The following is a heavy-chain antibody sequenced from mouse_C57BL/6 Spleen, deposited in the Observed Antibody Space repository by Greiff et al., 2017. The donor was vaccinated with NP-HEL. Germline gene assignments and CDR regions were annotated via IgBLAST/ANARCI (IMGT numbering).Heavy chain of an antibody. Sequence: QVHVKQPGAELVKPGASVKLSCKASGYTFTSYWMQWVKQRPGQGLEWIGEIDPSDSYTNYNQKFKGKATLTVDTSSSTAYMQLSSLTSEDSAVYYCARKDGYDAVDYWGQGTTLTVSS. CDR1: GYTFTSYW. CDR3: ARKDGYDAVDY. D-gene: IGHD2-2*01. V-gene: IGHV1-50*01. J-gene: IGHJ2*01. CDR2: IDPSDSYT.